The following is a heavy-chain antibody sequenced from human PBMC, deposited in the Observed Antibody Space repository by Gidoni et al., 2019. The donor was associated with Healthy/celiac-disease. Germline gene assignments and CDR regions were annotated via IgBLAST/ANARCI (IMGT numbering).Heavy chain of an antibody. Sequence: EVQLVESGGGLVKPGGSLRLSCAASGFTFSSYSMNWVRQAPGKGLEWVSSISSSSSYIYYADSVKGRFTISRDNAKNSLYLQMNSLRAEDTAVYYCARDGATGIAARPLDYWGQGTLVTVSS. V-gene: IGHV3-21*01. D-gene: IGHD6-6*01. J-gene: IGHJ4*02. CDR1: GFTFSSYS. CDR3: ARDGATGIAARPLDY. CDR2: ISSSSSYI.